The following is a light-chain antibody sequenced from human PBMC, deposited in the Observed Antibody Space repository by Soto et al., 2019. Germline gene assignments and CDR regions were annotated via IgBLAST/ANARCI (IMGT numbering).Light chain of an antibody. Sequence: EIVLTQSPGTLSLSPGERATLSCRASQSVSNNYLAWHQPKPGQAPRLLIYGASSRATGIPDRFSGGGSGTDFILTISRLEPEDFAVYYCQQYGNSPWTFGQGTEVEIK. CDR2: GAS. CDR3: QQYGNSPWT. V-gene: IGKV3-20*01. J-gene: IGKJ1*01. CDR1: QSVSNNY.